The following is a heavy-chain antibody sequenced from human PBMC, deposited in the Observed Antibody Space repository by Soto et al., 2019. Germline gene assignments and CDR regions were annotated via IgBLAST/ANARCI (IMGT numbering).Heavy chain of an antibody. Sequence: SVKVSCKASGGTFSSYAISWVRQAPGQGLEWMGGIIPIFGTANYAQKFQGRVTITADESTSTAYMELSSLRSEDTAVYYCASSNRGYSYGPFYYYGMDVWGQGTTVNVSS. CDR1: GGTFSSYA. CDR2: IIPIFGTA. J-gene: IGHJ6*02. V-gene: IGHV1-69*13. D-gene: IGHD5-18*01. CDR3: ASSNRGYSYGPFYYYGMDV.